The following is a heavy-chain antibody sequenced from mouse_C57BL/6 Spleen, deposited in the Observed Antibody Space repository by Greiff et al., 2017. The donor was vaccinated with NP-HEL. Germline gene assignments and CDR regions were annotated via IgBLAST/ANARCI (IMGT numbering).Heavy chain of an antibody. J-gene: IGHJ1*03. D-gene: IGHD1-1*01. Sequence: EVKLMESGPGLVKPSQSLSLTCSVTGYSITSGYYWNWIRQFPGNKLEWMGYISYDGSNNYNPSLKNRISITRDTSKNQFFLKLNSVTTEDTATYYCAREPITTVVVPKDFDVWGTGTTVTVSS. V-gene: IGHV3-6*01. CDR3: AREPITTVVVPKDFDV. CDR1: GYSITSGYY. CDR2: ISYDGSN.